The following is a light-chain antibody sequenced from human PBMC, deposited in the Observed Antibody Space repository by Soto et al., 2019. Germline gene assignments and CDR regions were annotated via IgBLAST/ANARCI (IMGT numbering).Light chain of an antibody. CDR3: QQYNSYRT. CDR2: DAS. V-gene: IGKV1-5*01. J-gene: IGKJ1*01. CDR1: QSISSW. Sequence: DIQMTQSPSTLSASVGDRVTITCRARQSISSWLAWYQQKPGKAPKLLIYDASSLESGVPSRFSGSGSGTEFTLTISSLQPDDFATYYCQQYNSYRTFGQGTKVAIK.